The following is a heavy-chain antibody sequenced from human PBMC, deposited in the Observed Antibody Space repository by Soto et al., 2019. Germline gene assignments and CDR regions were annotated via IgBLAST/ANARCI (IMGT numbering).Heavy chain of an antibody. J-gene: IGHJ4*02. Sequence: QVQLVQSGAEVKKPGSSVKVSCKASGGTFSSYISWVRQAPGQGLEWMGRIIPILGIATYAQTFQGRVTITADKSTSTAYMELSSLRSEDTAVYYCARLLYYDSSGYPVDYWGQGTLVTVSS. CDR2: IIPILGIA. CDR3: ARLLYYDSSGYPVDY. D-gene: IGHD3-22*01. CDR1: GGTFSSY. V-gene: IGHV1-69*02.